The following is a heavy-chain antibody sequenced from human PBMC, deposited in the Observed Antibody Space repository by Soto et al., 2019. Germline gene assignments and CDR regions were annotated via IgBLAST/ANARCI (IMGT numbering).Heavy chain of an antibody. CDR3: ARALGSGWPADY. CDR2: IYHSGST. J-gene: IGHJ4*02. Sequence: PSETLSLTCAVSGGSISSGGYSWSWIRQPPGKGLEWIGYIYHSGSTYYNPSLKSRVTISVDTSKNQFSLKLSSVTAADTAVYYCARALGSGWPADYWGQGTLVTVSS. V-gene: IGHV4-30-2*01. D-gene: IGHD6-19*01. CDR1: GGSISSGGYS.